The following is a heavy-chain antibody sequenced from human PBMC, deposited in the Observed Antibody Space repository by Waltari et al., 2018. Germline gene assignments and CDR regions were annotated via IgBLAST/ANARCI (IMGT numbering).Heavy chain of an antibody. V-gene: IGHV4-34*02. D-gene: IGHD3-10*01. J-gene: IGHJ5*02. Sequence: QVQLKQWGAGTLKPSDTLSLTCGVHGGSFSGYHWTWVRTSPGKGLAWIGEINKGGVTNYSPSLKSRVTISVDASKNQFSLFVRSVTAADTAVYYCARGGVPDYYGSGSPYRNWFDPWGQGTLVTVSS. CDR3: ARGGVPDYYGSGSPYRNWFDP. CDR2: INKGGVT. CDR1: GGSFSGYH.